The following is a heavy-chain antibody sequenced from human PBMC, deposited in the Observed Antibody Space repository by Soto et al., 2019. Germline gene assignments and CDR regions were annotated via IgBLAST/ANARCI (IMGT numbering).Heavy chain of an antibody. D-gene: IGHD6-6*01. J-gene: IGHJ6*02. CDR3: ARGSIAPTPSYGMDV. Sequence: ETLSLTCAVYGGSFSGYYWSWIRQPPGKGLEWIGEINHSGSTNYNPSLKSRVTISVDTSKNQFSLKLSSVTAADTAVYYCARGSIAPTPSYGMDVWGQGTRSPSP. V-gene: IGHV4-34*01. CDR1: GGSFSGYY. CDR2: INHSGST.